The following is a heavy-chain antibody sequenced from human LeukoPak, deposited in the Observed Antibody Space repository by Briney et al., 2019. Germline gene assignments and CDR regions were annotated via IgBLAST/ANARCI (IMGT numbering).Heavy chain of an antibody. CDR2: IYYSGST. D-gene: IGHD5-18*01. V-gene: IGHV4-30-4*08. Sequence: SETLSLTCTVSGGSISSGDYYWSWIRQPPGKGLEWIGYIYYSGSTYYNPSIKSRVTISVDTSKNQFSLKLSSVTAADTAVYYCARSQTAMVTFDYWGQGTLVTVSS. CDR3: ARSQTAMVTFDY. J-gene: IGHJ4*02. CDR1: GGSISSGDYY.